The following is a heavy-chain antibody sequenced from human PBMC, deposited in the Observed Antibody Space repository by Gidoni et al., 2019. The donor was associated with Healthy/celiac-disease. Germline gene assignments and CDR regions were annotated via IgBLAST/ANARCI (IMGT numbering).Heavy chain of an antibody. CDR3: ARIVGERGHYYGMDV. V-gene: IGHV4-4*02. CDR1: GGPISSSNR. Sequence: QVQLQESGPGLVKPSGTLSLTCAVPGGPISSSNRWSWVRQPPGKGLAWIGETYHSGSTNYNPALKSRVTISVDKSKNQFSLKLSSVTAADTAVYYCARIVGERGHYYGMDVWGQGTTVTVSS. J-gene: IGHJ6*02. CDR2: TYHSGST. D-gene: IGHD1-26*01.